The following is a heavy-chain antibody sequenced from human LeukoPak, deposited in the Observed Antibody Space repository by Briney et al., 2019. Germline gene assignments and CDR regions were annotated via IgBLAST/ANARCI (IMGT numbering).Heavy chain of an antibody. Sequence: PSQTLSLTCAVSGGSISSGGYSWSWIRQPPGKGLEWIGYIYHSGSTYYNPSLKSRVTISVDTSKNQFSLKLSSVTAADTAVYYCARVVVLGSGSYYFDYWGQGTLVTVSS. J-gene: IGHJ4*02. CDR2: IYHSGST. V-gene: IGHV4-30-2*01. CDR3: ARVVVLGSGSYYFDY. D-gene: IGHD3-10*01. CDR1: GGSISSGGYS.